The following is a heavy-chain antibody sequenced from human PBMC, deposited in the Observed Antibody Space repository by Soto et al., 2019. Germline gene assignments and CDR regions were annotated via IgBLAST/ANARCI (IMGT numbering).Heavy chain of an antibody. J-gene: IGHJ4*02. CDR1: GFSLSTSGVG. V-gene: IGHV2-5*02. Sequence: QITLKESGPTLVKPTQTLTLTCTFSGFSLSTSGVGVGWIRQPPGKALERLALIYWDDDKRYSPSLKSRLTITKDTSKNQVVLTMTNMDPVDTATYYCAHTISSGYSFDYWGQGTLVTVSS. CDR3: AHTISSGYSFDY. D-gene: IGHD3-22*01. CDR2: IYWDDDK.